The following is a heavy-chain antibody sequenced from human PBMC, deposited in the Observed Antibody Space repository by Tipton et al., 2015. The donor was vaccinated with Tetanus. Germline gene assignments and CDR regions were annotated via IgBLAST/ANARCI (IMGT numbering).Heavy chain of an antibody. J-gene: IGHJ2*01. CDR1: GFTFSSYG. Sequence: CAASGFTFSSYGMHWVRQAPGKGLEWVAVIWYDGSNKYYADSVKGRFTISRDNSKNTLYLQMNSLRAEDTAVYYSAGVDGSGGSLYFDLWGRGALVPVSS. D-gene: IGHD3-3*01. CDR3: AGVDGSGGSLYFDL. V-gene: IGHV3-33*01. CDR2: IWYDGSNK.